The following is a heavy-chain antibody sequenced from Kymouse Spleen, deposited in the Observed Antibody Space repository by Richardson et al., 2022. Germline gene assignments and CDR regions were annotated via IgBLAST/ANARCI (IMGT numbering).Heavy chain of an antibody. D-gene: IGHD6-19*01. CDR3: AKENSGWYYYYYGMDV. J-gene: IGHJ6*02. CDR1: GFTFSSYG. Sequence: QVQLVESGGGVVQPGRSLRLSCAASGFTFSSYGMHWVRQAPGKGLEWVAVISYDGSNKYYADSVKGRFTISRDNSKNTLYLQMNSLRAEDTAVYYCAKENSGWYYYYYGMDVWGQGTTVTVSS. CDR2: ISYDGSNK. V-gene: IGHV3-30*18.